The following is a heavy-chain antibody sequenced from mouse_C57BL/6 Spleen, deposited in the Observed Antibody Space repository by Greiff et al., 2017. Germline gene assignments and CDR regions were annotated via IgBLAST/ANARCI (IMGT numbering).Heavy chain of an antibody. CDR1: GFTFSSYA. V-gene: IGHV5-9-1*02. J-gene: IGHJ2*01. CDR2: ISSGGDYI. CDR3: TRVTGGYFDY. D-gene: IGHD4-1*01. Sequence: EVKLVESGEGLVKPGGSLKLSCAASGFTFSSYAMSWVRQTPEKRLEWVAYISSGGDYIYYADTVKGRFTISRDNARNTLYLQMSSLKSEDTAMYYCTRVTGGYFDYWGQGTTLTVSA.